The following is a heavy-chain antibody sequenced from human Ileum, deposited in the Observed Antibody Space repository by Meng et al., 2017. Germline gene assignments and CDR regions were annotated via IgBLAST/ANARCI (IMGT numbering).Heavy chain of an antibody. CDR2: IYSGGST. Sequence: GGSLRLSCAASGFTVSSNYMSWVRQAPGKGLEWVSVIYSGGSTYYADSVKGRFTISRDNSKNTLYLQMNSLGAEDTAVYYCASITMVRGVIGDWYFDLWGRGTLVTVSS. V-gene: IGHV3-66*02. D-gene: IGHD3-10*01. CDR1: GFTVSSNY. J-gene: IGHJ2*01. CDR3: ASITMVRGVIGDWYFDL.